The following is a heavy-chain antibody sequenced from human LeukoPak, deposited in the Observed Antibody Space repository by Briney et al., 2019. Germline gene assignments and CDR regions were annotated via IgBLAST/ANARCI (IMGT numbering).Heavy chain of an antibody. CDR2: MSPNSGDT. V-gene: IGHV1-8*02. J-gene: IGHJ4*02. CDR1: GYTFTSYA. CDR3: ARGPPNWGYDY. D-gene: IGHD7-27*01. Sequence: AASVKVSCKASGYTFTSYAMNWVRQATGQRPEWMGWMSPNSGDTGYAQKFQDRVTMTRNTSISTAYMELSSLRSDDTAVYYCARGPPNWGYDYWGPGTLVTVSS.